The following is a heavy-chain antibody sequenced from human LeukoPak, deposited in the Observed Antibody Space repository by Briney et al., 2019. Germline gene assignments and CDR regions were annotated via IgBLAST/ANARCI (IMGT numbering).Heavy chain of an antibody. CDR3: ARGAPLIDINYDSSGYSFDY. CDR1: GYTFTSYY. D-gene: IGHD3-22*01. J-gene: IGHJ4*02. Sequence: ASVKVSCKASGYTFTSYYMHWVRQAPGQGLEWMGIINPSGGSTSYAQKFRGRVTMTRDTSTSTVYMELSSLRSEDTAVYYCARGAPLIDINYDSSGYSFDYWGQGTLVTVSS. V-gene: IGHV1-46*01. CDR2: INPSGGST.